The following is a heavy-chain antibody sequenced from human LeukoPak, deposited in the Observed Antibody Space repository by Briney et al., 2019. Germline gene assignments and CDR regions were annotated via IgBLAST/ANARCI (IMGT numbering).Heavy chain of an antibody. Sequence: ASVKVSCKASGYTFTGYYMHWVRQAPGQGLEWMGWINPNSGGTNYAQTFQGRVTMTRDTSISTAYMELSRLRSDDTAVYYCARRGLLGDYYYYYMDVWGKGTTVTVSS. CDR2: INPNSGGT. D-gene: IGHD3-16*01. CDR1: GYTFTGYY. V-gene: IGHV1-2*02. CDR3: ARRGLLGDYYYYYMDV. J-gene: IGHJ6*03.